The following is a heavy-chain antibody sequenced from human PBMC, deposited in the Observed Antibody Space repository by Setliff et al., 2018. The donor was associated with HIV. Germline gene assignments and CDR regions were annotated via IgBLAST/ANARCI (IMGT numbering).Heavy chain of an antibody. D-gene: IGHD3-22*01. V-gene: IGHV4-61*09. Sequence: PSETLSLTCTVSGGSISSGIYYWIWIRQLAGKGLEWIGHVYTTGGTNYNASLKSRVSMSVDKSKNQFSLKLSSVTAADTAVYYCARGASGYFDAFDIWGQGTMVTVSS. CDR2: VYTTGGT. CDR1: GGSISSGIYY. J-gene: IGHJ3*02. CDR3: ARGASGYFDAFDI.